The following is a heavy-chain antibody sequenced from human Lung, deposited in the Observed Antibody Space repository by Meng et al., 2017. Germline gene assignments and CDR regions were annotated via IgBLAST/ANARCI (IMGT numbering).Heavy chain of an antibody. Sequence: QVHPVQSGAEVKTPGAPVNASCKSSDYTFTGYGVIWVRQAPGQGLEWMAWLGAHDGDRSHAPRFQGRVTVTADRLTATSFMELRNLRYDDTAVYYCARGTPGRSYSDFWGQGTLVTVSS. CDR2: LGAHDGDR. CDR3: ARGTPGRSYSDF. D-gene: IGHD3-10*01. CDR1: DYTFTGYG. V-gene: IGHV1-18*04. J-gene: IGHJ4*02.